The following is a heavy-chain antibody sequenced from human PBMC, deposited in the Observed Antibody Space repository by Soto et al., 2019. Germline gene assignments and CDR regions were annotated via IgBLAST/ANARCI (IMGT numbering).Heavy chain of an antibody. D-gene: IGHD3-3*01. J-gene: IGHJ6*02. Sequence: QVQLVQSGAEVKKPGASVKVSCKASGYTFTSYGISWVRQAPGQGLEWMGWISAYNGNTNYAQKLKRRVTMTTETSTSTAVMELRSLRSDDTAVYYCASDQDDLWPAYPHLEPYYYYYCMDVWGQGTTVTVCS. CDR3: ASDQDDLWPAYPHLEPYYYYYCMDV. CDR1: GYTFTSYG. V-gene: IGHV1-18*01. CDR2: ISAYNGNT.